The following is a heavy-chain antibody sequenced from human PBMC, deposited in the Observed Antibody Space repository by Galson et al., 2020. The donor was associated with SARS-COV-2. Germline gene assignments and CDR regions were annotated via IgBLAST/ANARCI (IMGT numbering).Heavy chain of an antibody. CDR2: IIPIFGTA. Sequence: SVKVSCKASGGTFSSYAISWVRQAPGQGLEWMGGIIPIFGTANYAQKFQGRVTITADESTSTAYMELSSLRSEDTAVDYCAGPSKLLYEGGDAFDSWGQGTMVTVSS. J-gene: IGHJ3*02. CDR1: GGTFSSYA. D-gene: IGHD2-2*02. V-gene: IGHV1-69*13. CDR3: AGPSKLLYEGGDAFDS.